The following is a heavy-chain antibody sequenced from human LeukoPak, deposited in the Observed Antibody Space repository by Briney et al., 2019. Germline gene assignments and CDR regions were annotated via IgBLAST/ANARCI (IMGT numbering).Heavy chain of an antibody. CDR3: ANPLWFAELFSGMDV. D-gene: IGHD3-10*01. V-gene: IGHV3-23*01. CDR1: GLTFSSNA. Sequence: GGSLRPSCAAFGLTFSSNAMGWVRQAPGKELGWVSAIRGGGGTTNYPASVKGPFPISRENSKTPLYRQMNSLRAGHTAVYDCANPLWFAELFSGMDVWGQGTTVTVSS. CDR2: IRGGGGTT. J-gene: IGHJ6*02.